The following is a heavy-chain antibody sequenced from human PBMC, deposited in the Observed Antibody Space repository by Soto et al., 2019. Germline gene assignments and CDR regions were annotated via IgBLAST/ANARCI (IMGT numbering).Heavy chain of an antibody. V-gene: IGHV4-59*08. CDR3: AKGNSGWYVSWFDT. CDR2: VHYSWGS. J-gene: IGHJ5*02. CDR1: GGSISSYH. D-gene: IGHD6-19*01. Sequence: SETLSLTCTVSGGSISSYHWSWIRQTPGKGLEWIGYVHYSWGSNYNPSLKSRVAISLDTSKSQFSLKLTSVTATDTAVYYCAKGNSGWYVSWFDTRGQGTLVTVAS.